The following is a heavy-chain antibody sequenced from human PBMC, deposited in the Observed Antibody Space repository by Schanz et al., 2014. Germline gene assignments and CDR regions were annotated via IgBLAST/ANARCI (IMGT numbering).Heavy chain of an antibody. Sequence: QLQLVQSGAEVKKPGSSVKVSCKLSGGTFSSYTISWMRQAPGQGLEWMGKIIPVLNIATYAQRFQGRVSITADTSTNTDYRELSSLTSEDTAVHSCARGRGVYDYWGQGTLVTVSS. CDR1: GGTFSSYT. J-gene: IGHJ4*02. CDR3: ARGRGVYDY. V-gene: IGHV1-69*02. CDR2: IIPVLNIA. D-gene: IGHD2-8*01.